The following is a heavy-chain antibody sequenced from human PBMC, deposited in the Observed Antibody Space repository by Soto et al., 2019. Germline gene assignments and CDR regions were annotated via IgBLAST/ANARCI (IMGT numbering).Heavy chain of an antibody. Sequence: QVQLVESGGGVVQPGRSLRLSCAASGFTFSSYGMHWVRQAPGKGLEWVAVIWYDGSNKYYADSVKGRFTISRDNSKNTTYLQMNRLRAEDTAVYYGARGGSGKYYYYYGMDVWGQGTTVTVSS. CDR2: IWYDGSNK. D-gene: IGHD3-10*01. CDR1: GFTFSSYG. V-gene: IGHV3-33*01. J-gene: IGHJ6*02. CDR3: ARGGSGKYYYYYGMDV.